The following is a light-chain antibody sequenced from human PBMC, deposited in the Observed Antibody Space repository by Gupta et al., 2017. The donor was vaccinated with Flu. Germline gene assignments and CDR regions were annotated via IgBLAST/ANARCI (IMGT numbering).Light chain of an antibody. CDR1: SSNIGAGYD. J-gene: IGLJ2*01. CDR2: GNR. Sequence: QSVLTQPPSVSGAPGQRVTIPCTGASSNIGAGYDVHWYQHLPGTAPKVLIYGNRDRPSGVPDRFSGSKSGTSASLAITGLQAEDEAYYYCQSYDSSLSAGIFGGGTKLTVV. V-gene: IGLV1-40*01. CDR3: QSYDSSLSAGI.